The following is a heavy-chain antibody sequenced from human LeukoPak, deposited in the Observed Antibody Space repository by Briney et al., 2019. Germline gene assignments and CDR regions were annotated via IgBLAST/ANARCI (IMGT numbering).Heavy chain of an antibody. J-gene: IGHJ4*02. CDR2: ISGSGGST. CDR1: GFTFSSYG. D-gene: IGHD1-26*01. CDR3: AKAKWGYFDY. Sequence: GGSLRLSCAASGFTFSSYGMSWVRQAPGKGLEWVSAISGSGGSTYYADSVKGRFTISRGNSKNTLYLQMNSLRAEDTAVYYCAKAKWGYFDYWGQGTLVTVSS. V-gene: IGHV3-23*01.